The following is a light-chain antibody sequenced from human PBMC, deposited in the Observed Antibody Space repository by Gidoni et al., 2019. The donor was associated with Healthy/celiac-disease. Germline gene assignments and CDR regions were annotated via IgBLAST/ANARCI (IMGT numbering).Light chain of an antibody. V-gene: IGKV2-28*01. Sequence: DIVMTQSPLSLPVTPGEPASNSCRSSQSLLHSNGYNYLDWYLQKPGQSPQLLIYLGSNRASGVPDRFSGSGSGTDFTLKISRVEAEDVGVYYCMQALQTPRTFXGXTKVEIK. J-gene: IGKJ4*01. CDR1: QSLLHSNGYNY. CDR2: LGS. CDR3: MQALQTPRT.